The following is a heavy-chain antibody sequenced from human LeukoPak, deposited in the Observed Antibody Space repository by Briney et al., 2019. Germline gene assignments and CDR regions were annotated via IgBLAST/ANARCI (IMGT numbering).Heavy chain of an antibody. CDR3: GRQVRVGYCSGDCYGFNFY. J-gene: IGHJ4*02. CDR1: GQSFTTYW. D-gene: IGHD2-21*02. CDR2: IYPGDSDT. V-gene: IGHV5-51*01. Sequence: GESLKISCKGSGQSFTTYWIGWVSQMPGKGLEWMGIIYPGDSDTRYSPSLQGQVTISAAKSISTAYLLWSSLKASDTAMYYCGRQVRVGYCSGDCYGFNFYWGQGTLVTVSS.